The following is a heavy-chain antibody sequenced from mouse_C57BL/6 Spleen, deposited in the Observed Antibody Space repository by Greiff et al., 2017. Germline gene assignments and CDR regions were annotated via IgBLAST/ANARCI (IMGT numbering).Heavy chain of an antibody. CDR1: GFTFSSYA. Sequence: DVKLVESGGGLVKPGGSLKLSCAASGFTFSSYAMSWVRQTPEKRLEWVATISAGGSYTYYPDNVKGRFTISRDNAKNNLYLQMSHLKSEDTAMYYCAREGGYFSMDYWGQGTSVTVSS. CDR3: AREGGYFSMDY. CDR2: ISAGGSYT. J-gene: IGHJ4*01. V-gene: IGHV5-4*01.